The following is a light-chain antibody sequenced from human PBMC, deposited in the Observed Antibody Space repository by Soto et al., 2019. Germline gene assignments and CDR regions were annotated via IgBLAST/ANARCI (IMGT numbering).Light chain of an antibody. Sequence: DIMMTQSPDSLAVSLGERATINCKSSQIVLSSSNNRNYLAWYQLKPGQPPKLLISWASTRKSGVPDRFSGSGSGTDFTLTISSLQAADVAVYYCQQYYSSPPTFGQGTKVEIK. J-gene: IGKJ1*01. V-gene: IGKV4-1*01. CDR3: QQYYSSPPT. CDR1: QIVLSSSNNRNY. CDR2: WAS.